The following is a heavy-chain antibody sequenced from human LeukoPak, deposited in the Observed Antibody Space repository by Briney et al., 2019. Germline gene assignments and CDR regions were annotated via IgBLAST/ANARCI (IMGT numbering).Heavy chain of an antibody. J-gene: IGHJ4*02. CDR3: ARFEKFYDSGAHYLDY. V-gene: IGHV4-59*12. Sequence: SETLSLTCAVSGGSISNYYWSWIRQPPGKGLEWIGDIYYSGNTNYNPSPKSRVTMSVDTSKNQFSLKLNSVTAADTAVYYCARFEKFYDSGAHYLDYWGQGALVTVSS. CDR2: IYYSGNT. D-gene: IGHD3-22*01. CDR1: GGSISNYY.